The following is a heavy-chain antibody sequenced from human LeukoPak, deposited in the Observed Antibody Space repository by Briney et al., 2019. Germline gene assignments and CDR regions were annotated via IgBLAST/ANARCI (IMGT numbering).Heavy chain of an antibody. Sequence: ASVKVSFKASGYTFTSYYMHWVRQAPGQGLEWMGIINPSGGSTSYAQKFQGRVTMTRDTSTSTVYMELSSLRSEDTAVYYCARRAPPSYYYDSSGYLGGPFDYWGQGTLVTVSS. CDR2: INPSGGST. V-gene: IGHV1-46*01. J-gene: IGHJ4*02. CDR1: GYTFTSYY. D-gene: IGHD3-22*01. CDR3: ARRAPPSYYYDSSGYLGGPFDY.